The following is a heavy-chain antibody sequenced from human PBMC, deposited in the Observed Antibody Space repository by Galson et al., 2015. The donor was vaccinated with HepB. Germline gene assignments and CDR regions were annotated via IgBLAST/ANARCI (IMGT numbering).Heavy chain of an antibody. CDR1: GYTFSSYF. V-gene: IGHV1-18*01. J-gene: IGHJ6*02. CDR3: ARDPGYQLLNPYGMDV. D-gene: IGHD2-2*01. CDR2: ISAYDSST. Sequence: KVSCKASGYTFSSYFIAWVRQAPGQGLEWMGWISAYDSSTNYAQKFQGRVTMTTETSTTTAYMELRSLTSDDTAVYYCARDPGYQLLNPYGMDVWGQGTTVTVSS.